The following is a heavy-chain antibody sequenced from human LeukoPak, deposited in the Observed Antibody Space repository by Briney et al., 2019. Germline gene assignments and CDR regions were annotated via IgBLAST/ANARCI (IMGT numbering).Heavy chain of an antibody. D-gene: IGHD6-13*01. CDR2: ISTYNGNT. CDR1: GYTFTNYG. Sequence: ASVKVSCKASGYTFTNYGLRWAPQAPGQGLEWMGWISTYNGNTNYAQKFQGRVTMTTDTSTSTGYMEMRSLRSDDTAVYYCPTGGVSNSWYRTPDYWGQGTLVTVSS. J-gene: IGHJ4*02. CDR3: PTGGVSNSWYRTPDY. V-gene: IGHV1-18*01.